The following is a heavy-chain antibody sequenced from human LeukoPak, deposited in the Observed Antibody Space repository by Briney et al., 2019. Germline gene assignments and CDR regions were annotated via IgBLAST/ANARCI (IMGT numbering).Heavy chain of an antibody. J-gene: IGHJ4*02. CDR1: GFTFSSYS. CDR2: ISYDGSNK. V-gene: IGHV3-30*04. Sequence: GGSLRLSCAASGFTFSSYSMHWVRQAPGGGLEWVAVISYDGSNKNYADSVKGRFTISRDSSKNTLYLQMNSLRVEDTAVYYCADLYRNRTSCSSSWGRGTLATVSS. D-gene: IGHD2-2*01. CDR3: ADLYRNRTSCSSS.